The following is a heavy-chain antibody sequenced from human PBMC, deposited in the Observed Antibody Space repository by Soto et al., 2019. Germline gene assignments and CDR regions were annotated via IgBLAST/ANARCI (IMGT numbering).Heavy chain of an antibody. CDR1: GYSFTSYW. J-gene: IGHJ4*02. D-gene: IGHD2-15*01. CDR2: IYPGDSDT. V-gene: IGHV5-51*01. CDR3: ARLMGPGHCSGGSCYPGSNFDY. Sequence: GESLKISCKGSGYSFTSYWIGWVRQMPGKGLEWMGIIYPGDSDTRYSPSFQGQVTISADKSISTAYLQWSSLKASDTAMYYCARLMGPGHCSGGSCYPGSNFDYWGQGTLVTVSS.